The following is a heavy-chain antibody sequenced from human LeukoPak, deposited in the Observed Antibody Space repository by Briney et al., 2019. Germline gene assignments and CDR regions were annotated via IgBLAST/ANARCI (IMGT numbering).Heavy chain of an antibody. Sequence: GASVEVSCKASGYTFTGYYMHWVRQAPGQGLEWMGWINPNSGGTNYAQKFQGRVTMTRDTSISTAYMELSRLRSDDTAVYYCARALGYCSGGSCYGGVDYWGQGTLVTVSS. D-gene: IGHD2-15*01. CDR1: GYTFTGYY. J-gene: IGHJ4*02. V-gene: IGHV1-2*02. CDR2: INPNSGGT. CDR3: ARALGYCSGGSCYGGVDY.